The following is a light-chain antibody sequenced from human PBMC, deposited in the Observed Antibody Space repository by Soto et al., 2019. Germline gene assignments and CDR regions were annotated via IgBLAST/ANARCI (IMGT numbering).Light chain of an antibody. CDR3: QKQGSWPPT. J-gene: IGKJ5*01. CDR1: QSVSSNY. Sequence: VLTQSPGTLSLSLVAVATLSCRDSQSVSSNYLAWYQQKLGRAPRLLIHDTSNRATGVPARFSGSGSGTDGTLTISSLEPEDFGVYYGQKQGSWPPTFGQGTRLEIK. CDR2: DTS. V-gene: IGKV3-20*01.